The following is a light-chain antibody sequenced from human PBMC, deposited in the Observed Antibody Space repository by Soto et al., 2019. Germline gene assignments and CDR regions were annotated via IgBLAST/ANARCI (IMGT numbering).Light chain of an antibody. CDR3: QQRSNWPPVT. V-gene: IGKV3-11*01. CDR2: DAS. Sequence: EIVLTQSPDTLYLSPGERATLSCRASQSVSSYLAWYQKKPGQAPRLLIYDASNRATGIPARFSGSGSGTDFTLTISSLEPEDFAIYYCQQRSNWPPVTFAGETKVEIK. J-gene: IGKJ4*01. CDR1: QSVSSY.